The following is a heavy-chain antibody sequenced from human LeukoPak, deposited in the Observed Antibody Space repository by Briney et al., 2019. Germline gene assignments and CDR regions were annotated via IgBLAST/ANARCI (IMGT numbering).Heavy chain of an antibody. CDR2: IWSDGTNM. J-gene: IGHJ4*02. D-gene: IGHD4-11*01. CDR1: GFIFTDYV. Sequence: GGSLRLSCAASGFIFTDYVFHWVRQAPDKGLEWVAAIWSDGTNMYYGNSAKGRFFIQRDDFQNTVYLEMSSLRADDTAVYYCAKDAQRGFDYSNSFQYWGQGSLVTVSS. V-gene: IGHV3-33*06. CDR3: AKDAQRGFDYSNSFQY.